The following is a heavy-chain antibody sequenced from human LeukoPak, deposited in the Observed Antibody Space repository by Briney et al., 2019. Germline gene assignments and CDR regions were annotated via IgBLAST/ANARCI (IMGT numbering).Heavy chain of an antibody. CDR2: GSESGGT. CDR1: GGSLNGHY. V-gene: IGHV4-34*01. J-gene: IGHJ4*02. CDR3: ATLGFSSGYYYYFDH. D-gene: IGHD3-22*01. Sequence: SETLSLTCAAYGGSLNGHYWSWIRQPPGKGLEWIGEGSESGGTKFNPSLKSRVTISADTCKNQFSLKLNSVTAADTAVYYCATLGFSSGYYYYFDHWGQGTLVTVSS.